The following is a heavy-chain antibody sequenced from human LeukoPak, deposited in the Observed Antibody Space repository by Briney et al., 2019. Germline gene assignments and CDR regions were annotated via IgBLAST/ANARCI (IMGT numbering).Heavy chain of an antibody. V-gene: IGHV1-46*03. J-gene: IGHJ4*02. D-gene: IGHD6-13*01. CDR1: GYTFTSYY. Sequence: ASVKVSCKASGYTFTSYYMHWVRQAPGQGLEWMGIINPSGGSTSHAQKFQGRVTMTRDTSTSTVYMELSSLRSEDTAVYYCALSSSWYYFDYWGQGTLVTVSS. CDR2: INPSGGST. CDR3: ALSSSWYYFDY.